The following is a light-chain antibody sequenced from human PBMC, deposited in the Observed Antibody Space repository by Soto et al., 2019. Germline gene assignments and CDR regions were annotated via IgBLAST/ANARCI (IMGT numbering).Light chain of an antibody. Sequence: QPVLTQPASVSGSPGQSITISCTGTNSDVGGYNYVSWYQHHPGKAPKLMIYEVSNRPSGVTNRFSGSKSGNTASLTISGLQAEDEADYYCSSYTTSSTLPVFGGGTKLTVL. CDR2: EVS. CDR1: NSDVGGYNY. V-gene: IGLV2-14*01. J-gene: IGLJ2*01. CDR3: SSYTTSSTLPV.